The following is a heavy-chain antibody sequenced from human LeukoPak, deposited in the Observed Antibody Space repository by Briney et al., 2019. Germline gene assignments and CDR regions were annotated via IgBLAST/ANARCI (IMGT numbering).Heavy chain of an antibody. CDR2: LGSRSADT. D-gene: IGHD3-22*01. CDR3: ARDDYYDSSGHHFDY. V-gene: IGHV3-21*01. J-gene: IGHJ4*02. CDR1: GFTFGSYA. Sequence: PGGSLRLSCAASGFTFGSYAMSWVRQAPGKGLDWVSTLGSRSADTYYADSVKGRFTISRDNAKNSLYLQMNSLRAEDTAVYYCARDDYYDSSGHHFDYWGQGTLVTVSS.